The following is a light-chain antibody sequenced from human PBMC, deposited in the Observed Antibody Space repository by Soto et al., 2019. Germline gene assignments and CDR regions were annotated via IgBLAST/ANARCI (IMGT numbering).Light chain of an antibody. CDR1: QSISNW. Sequence: DIQMTQSPSTLSASIGDRVTITCRASQSISNWLAWYQQKPGKAPKLLIYNASTLKTGVPSRFSANGLGSEFTLTISSLQSEDFATYYCQQYNGYSWTFGQGTKVEIK. J-gene: IGKJ1*01. CDR2: NAS. CDR3: QQYNGYSWT. V-gene: IGKV1-5*01.